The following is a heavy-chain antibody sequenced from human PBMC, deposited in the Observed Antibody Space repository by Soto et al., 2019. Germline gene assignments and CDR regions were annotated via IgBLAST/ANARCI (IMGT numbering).Heavy chain of an antibody. Sequence: SETLSLTCTVSGGSISSDYWNWIRQPPGSGLEWIGFIYYSGSTNYNPSLKSRVTISGDTSKNQFSLKLSSVTAADTAVYYCARTSPREPAGWFDPWGQGTLVTVSS. V-gene: IGHV4-59*01. CDR1: GGSISSDY. CDR2: IYYSGST. J-gene: IGHJ5*02. CDR3: ARTSPREPAGWFDP. D-gene: IGHD1-1*01.